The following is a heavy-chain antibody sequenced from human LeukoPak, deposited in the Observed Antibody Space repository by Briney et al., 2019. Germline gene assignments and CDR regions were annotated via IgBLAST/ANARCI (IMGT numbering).Heavy chain of an antibody. D-gene: IGHD6-19*01. Sequence: PSETLSLTCAVYGGSFSGYYWSWIRQPPGKGLEWIGEINHSGSTNYNPSLKSRVTISVDTSKNQFSLKLSSVTAADTAVYYCARDLDSSGHPSNWFDPWGQGTLVTVSS. CDR3: ARDLDSSGHPSNWFDP. CDR2: INHSGST. V-gene: IGHV4-34*01. CDR1: GGSFSGYY. J-gene: IGHJ5*02.